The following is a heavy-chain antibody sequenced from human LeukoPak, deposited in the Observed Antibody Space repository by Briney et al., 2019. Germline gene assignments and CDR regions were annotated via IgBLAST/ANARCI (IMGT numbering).Heavy chain of an antibody. J-gene: IGHJ6*03. CDR3: ARDLSAYSSGWYKLPYYYYYMDV. CDR1: GGSISSYY. V-gene: IGHV4-59*01. Sequence: SETLSLTCTVSGGSISSYYWSWIRQPPGKGLEWIGYIYYSGSTNYNPSLKSRVTISVDTSKNQFSLKLSSVTAADTAVYYCARDLSAYSSGWYKLPYYYYYMDVWGKGTTVTISS. CDR2: IYYSGST. D-gene: IGHD6-19*01.